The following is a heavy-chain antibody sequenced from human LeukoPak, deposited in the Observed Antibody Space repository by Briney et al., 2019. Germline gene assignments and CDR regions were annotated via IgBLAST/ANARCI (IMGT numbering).Heavy chain of an antibody. V-gene: IGHV3-20*04. CDR1: GFTFSSYS. CDR3: ARDIDRPSVGAHMDV. J-gene: IGHJ6*03. CDR2: INWNGGST. D-gene: IGHD1-26*01. Sequence: GSLRLSCAASGFTFSSYSMSWVRQAPGKGLEWVSGINWNGGSTGYADSVKGRFTISRDNAKNSLYLQMNSLRAEDTALYYCARDIDRPSVGAHMDVWGKGTTVTVSS.